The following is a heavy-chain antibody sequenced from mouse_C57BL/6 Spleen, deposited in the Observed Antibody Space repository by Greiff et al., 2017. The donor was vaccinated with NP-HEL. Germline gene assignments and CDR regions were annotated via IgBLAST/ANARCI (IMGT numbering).Heavy chain of an antibody. CDR2: IYPSDSET. D-gene: IGHD1-1*01. J-gene: IGHJ2*01. CDR3: ARLSTTDFDY. CDR1: GYTFTSYW. Sequence: VQLQQSGAELVRPGSSVKLSCKASGYTFTSYWMDWVKQRPGQGLEWIGNIYPSDSETHYNQKFKDKATLTVDKSSSTAYIQRSSMTSEDCAVYYCARLSTTDFDYWGQGTTLTVSS. V-gene: IGHV1-61*01.